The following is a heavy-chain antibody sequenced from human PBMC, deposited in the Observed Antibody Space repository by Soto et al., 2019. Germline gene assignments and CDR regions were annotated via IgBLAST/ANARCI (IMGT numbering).Heavy chain of an antibody. CDR3: AKSLAVAAGWFDP. CDR1: GCTFNTYG. CDR2: ISYDGSNE. D-gene: IGHD6-19*01. J-gene: IGHJ5*02. Sequence: GSLRLSCAASGCTFNTYGMHWVRQAPGKGLEWVAFISYDGSNEYYADSVKGRFTISRDNSKNTVFLQMNSLRGEDTAVYYCAKSLAVAAGWFDPWGQGALVTVSS. V-gene: IGHV3-30*18.